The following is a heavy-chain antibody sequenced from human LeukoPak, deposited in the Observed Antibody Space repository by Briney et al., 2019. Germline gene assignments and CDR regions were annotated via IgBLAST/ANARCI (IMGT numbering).Heavy chain of an antibody. D-gene: IGHD6-13*01. CDR1: GFTFSSYS. J-gene: IGHJ5*02. Sequence: PGGSLRLSCAASGFTFSSYSMNWASQAPGKGLVWVSRINSDGSSTSYADSVKGRFTISRDNAKNTLYLQMNSLRAEDTAVYYCARDSSSWDYNWFDPWGQGTLVTVSS. CDR3: ARDSSSWDYNWFDP. CDR2: INSDGSST. V-gene: IGHV3-74*01.